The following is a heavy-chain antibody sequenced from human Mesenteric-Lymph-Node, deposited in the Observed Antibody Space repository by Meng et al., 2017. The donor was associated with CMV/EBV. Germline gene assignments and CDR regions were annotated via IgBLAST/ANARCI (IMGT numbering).Heavy chain of an antibody. V-gene: IGHV4-39*07. CDR1: GGSISSSSYY. Sequence: SETLSLTCTVSGGSISSSSYYWAWLRQPPGKGLEWIGSISDIASTNYNPSLKSRVTISGDTSKNQFSLKLSSVTAADTAEYYCARGVNYYYYGMDVWGQGTTVTVSS. CDR3: ARGVNYYYYGMDV. CDR2: ISDIAST. J-gene: IGHJ6*02. D-gene: IGHD2-21*01.